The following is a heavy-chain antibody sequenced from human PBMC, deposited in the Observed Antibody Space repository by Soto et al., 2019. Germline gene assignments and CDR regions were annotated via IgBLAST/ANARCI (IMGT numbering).Heavy chain of an antibody. CDR3: ARVYGDYTSLYWYFDL. Sequence: QVQLVQSGAEVKKPGSSVKVSCTASGGTFSSYAISWVRQAPGQGLEWMGGIIPIFGTANYAQKFQGRVTITADESTSTAYMELSSLRSEDTAVYYCARVYGDYTSLYWYFDLWGRGTLVTVSS. D-gene: IGHD4-17*01. CDR1: GGTFSSYA. J-gene: IGHJ2*01. CDR2: IIPIFGTA. V-gene: IGHV1-69*01.